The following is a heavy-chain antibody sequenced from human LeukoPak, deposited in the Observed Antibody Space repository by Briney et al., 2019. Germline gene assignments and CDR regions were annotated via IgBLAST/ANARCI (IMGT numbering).Heavy chain of an antibody. CDR2: ISGSGGST. CDR3: AKEMLRVRYFDEESAFDI. Sequence: AGGSLRLSCAASGFTFSSYSMNWVRQAPGKGLEWVSAISGSGGSTYYADSVKGRFTISRDNSKNTLYLQMNSLRAEDTAVYYCAKEMLRVRYFDEESAFDIWGQGTMVTVSS. D-gene: IGHD3-9*01. CDR1: GFTFSSYS. J-gene: IGHJ3*02. V-gene: IGHV3-23*01.